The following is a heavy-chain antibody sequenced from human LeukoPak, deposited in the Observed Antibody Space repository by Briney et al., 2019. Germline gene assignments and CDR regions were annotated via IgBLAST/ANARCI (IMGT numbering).Heavy chain of an antibody. D-gene: IGHD1-26*01. V-gene: IGHV3-30-3*01. CDR2: ISYDGSNK. CDR3: ARGLLGGSYSDAFDI. Sequence: PGRSLRLSCAASGSTFSSYAMHWVRQAPGKGLEWVAVISYDGSNKYYADSVKGRFTISRDNSKNTLYLQMNSLRAEDTAVYYCARGLLGGSYSDAFDIWGQGTMVTVSS. J-gene: IGHJ3*02. CDR1: GSTFSSYA.